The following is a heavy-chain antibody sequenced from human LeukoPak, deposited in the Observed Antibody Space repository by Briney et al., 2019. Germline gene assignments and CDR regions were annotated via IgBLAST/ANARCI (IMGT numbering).Heavy chain of an antibody. J-gene: IGHJ4*02. V-gene: IGHV4-38-2*02. Sequence: SETLSLTCAVSGYSISSGYYWGWIRQPPGKGLEWIGSIYHSGSTYYSPSLKSRVTISVDTSKNQFSLKLSSVTAADTAVYYCARDIGSGSDYWGQGTLVTVSS. CDR3: ARDIGSGSDY. CDR1: GYSISSGYY. D-gene: IGHD3-10*01. CDR2: IYHSGST.